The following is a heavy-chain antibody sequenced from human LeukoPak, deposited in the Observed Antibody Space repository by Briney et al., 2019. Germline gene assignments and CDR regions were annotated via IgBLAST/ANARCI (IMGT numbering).Heavy chain of an antibody. V-gene: IGHV3-23*01. CDR2: ISGSGGST. CDR1: GFTFSSYG. Sequence: GGTLRLSCAASGFTFSSYGMSWVRQAPGKGLEWVSAISGSGGSTYYADSVKGRFTISRDNSKNTLYLQMNSLRAEDTAVYYCAKHTYYDFWSGYYPYYYYMDVWGKGTTVTVSS. CDR3: AKHTYYDFWSGYYPYYYYMDV. J-gene: IGHJ6*03. D-gene: IGHD3-3*01.